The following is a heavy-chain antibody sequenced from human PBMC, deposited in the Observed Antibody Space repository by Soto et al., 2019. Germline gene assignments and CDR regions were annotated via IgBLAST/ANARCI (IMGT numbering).Heavy chain of an antibody. CDR2: INPSGGST. Sequence: ASVKVSCKASGYTVTSYYMHWVRQAPGQGLEWMGIINPSGGSTSYAQKFQGRVTMTRNTSTSTVYMELSSLRSEDTAVYYCARAGRSTMVRGVSYGTDVWGKGTTGTTSS. J-gene: IGHJ6*04. CDR3: ARAGRSTMVRGVSYGTDV. V-gene: IGHV1-46*01. CDR1: GYTVTSYY. D-gene: IGHD3-10*01.